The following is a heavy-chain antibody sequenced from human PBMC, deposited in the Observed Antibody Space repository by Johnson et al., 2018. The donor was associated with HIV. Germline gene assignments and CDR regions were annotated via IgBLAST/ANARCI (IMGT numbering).Heavy chain of an antibody. CDR3: TKDLVSWNGIWREAFDI. CDR1: GFTFSSYG. V-gene: IGHV3-30*02. J-gene: IGHJ3*02. Sequence: VQLVESGGGVVQPGRSLRLSCTASGFTFSSYGMHWVRQAPGKGLEWVAFIHYDGSNKYYADSVKGRFTIPRDNSKKTVYMQMNSLRDEDTSVYYCTKDLVSWNGIWREAFDIWGQGTMVTVS. D-gene: IGHD1-1*01. CDR2: IHYDGSNK.